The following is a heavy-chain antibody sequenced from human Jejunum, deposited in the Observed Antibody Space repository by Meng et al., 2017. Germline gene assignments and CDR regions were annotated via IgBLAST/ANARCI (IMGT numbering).Heavy chain of an antibody. Sequence: LLGSVPSVVRLSTTLPPTATVSGDSISSGEYFWSWIRQPPGKGLEWIGYMDYRGSTFYNPSLKSRVTISVDTSKNQFSLKLSSVTAADTAVYFCARGELLWDYWGQGTLVTVSS. D-gene: IGHD2-2*01. V-gene: IGHV4-30-4*01. CDR1: GDSISSGEYF. CDR3: ARGELLWDY. CDR2: MDYRGST. J-gene: IGHJ4*02.